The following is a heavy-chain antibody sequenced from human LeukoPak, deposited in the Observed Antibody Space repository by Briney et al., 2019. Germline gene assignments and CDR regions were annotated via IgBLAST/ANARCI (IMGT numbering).Heavy chain of an antibody. Sequence: GGSLRLSCAASGFTFSSYAMSWVRQAPGKGLEWVSAISGSGGSTYYADSVKGRFTISRDNSENTLYLQLSGLRVEDTAVYYCARDLTGSFTFDYWGQGTLVTVSS. J-gene: IGHJ4*02. CDR1: GFTFSSYA. CDR3: ARDLTGSFTFDY. D-gene: IGHD3-10*01. CDR2: ISGSGGST. V-gene: IGHV3-23*01.